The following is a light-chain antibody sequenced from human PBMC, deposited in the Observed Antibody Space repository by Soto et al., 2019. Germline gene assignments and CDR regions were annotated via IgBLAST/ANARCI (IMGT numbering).Light chain of an antibody. Sequence: DIVLTQSPGTMSLSPGERATLSCRARQTVNTNSLAWYQHKPGQALRLLIYDASSRPPGVSDRFIGSGSGTDFTLTISRLEPDDFAIYYCQHYGSSYTFGPGTKVDIK. J-gene: IGKJ3*01. CDR3: QHYGSSYT. CDR1: QTVNTNS. V-gene: IGKV3-20*01. CDR2: DAS.